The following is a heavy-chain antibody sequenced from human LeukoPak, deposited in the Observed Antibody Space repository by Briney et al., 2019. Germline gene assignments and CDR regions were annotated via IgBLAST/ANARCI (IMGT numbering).Heavy chain of an antibody. CDR3: AGRPTGYSSGYIH. V-gene: IGHV3-23*01. CDR1: GITFSNYA. D-gene: IGHD5-18*01. CDR2: ISGSAHKI. Sequence: GGSLRLSCEASGITFSNYAVSWVRQAPEKGLDWVSVISGSAHKIRYADSVKGRFTISRDNSENIVYLQMNNLRVEDTAVYYCAGRPTGYSSGYIHWGQGTLVTVSS. J-gene: IGHJ4*02.